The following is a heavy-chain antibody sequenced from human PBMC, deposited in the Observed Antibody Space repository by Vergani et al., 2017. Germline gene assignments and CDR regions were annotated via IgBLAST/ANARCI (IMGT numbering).Heavy chain of an antibody. Sequence: QVQLQESGPGLVKPSQTLPLTCTVSGGSISSGSYYWSWIRQPAGKGLEWIGRIYISGSTNYNPFLKSRVTIPVDTSKNQFSLKLSSATAADTAVYFCARGGEYNWNDNNWFEFWGQGILVTVSS. CDR3: ARGGEYNWNDNNWFEF. CDR2: IYISGST. J-gene: IGHJ5*01. CDR1: GGSISSGSYY. D-gene: IGHD1-1*01. V-gene: IGHV4-61*02.